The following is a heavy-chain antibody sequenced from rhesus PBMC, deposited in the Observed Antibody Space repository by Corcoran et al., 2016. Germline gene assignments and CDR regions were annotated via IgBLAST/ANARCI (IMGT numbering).Heavy chain of an antibody. CDR3: ARVRPTGGIIGYFDY. Sequence: EVQLVESGGGVVQPGGSLRLSCAASGFTFDDYAIHWVRQAAGKGLELVFGISCSVGNTYSADSVEGQFTISRDNAKNSLYLQMGSLRAEDTALYYCARVRPTGGIIGYFDYWGQGVLVTVSS. CDR2: ISCSVGNT. CDR1: GFTFDDYA. J-gene: IGHJ4*01. D-gene: IGHD3-34*01. V-gene: IGHV3-201*01.